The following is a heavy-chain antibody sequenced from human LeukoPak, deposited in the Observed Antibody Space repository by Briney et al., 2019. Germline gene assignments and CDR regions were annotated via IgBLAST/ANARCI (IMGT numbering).Heavy chain of an antibody. D-gene: IGHD1-1*01. CDR3: AKDCETTCRCDY. Sequence: GGSLRLSCAASGFTFSTYAMSWVRLAPGKGLEWVSIISAGGDRTDYAGSVKGRFTISRDSSKSMVYLQMNSLGVEDTAVYYCAKDCETTCRCDYWGQGTLVTVSS. CDR2: ISAGGDRT. V-gene: IGHV3-23*01. J-gene: IGHJ4*02. CDR1: GFTFSTYA.